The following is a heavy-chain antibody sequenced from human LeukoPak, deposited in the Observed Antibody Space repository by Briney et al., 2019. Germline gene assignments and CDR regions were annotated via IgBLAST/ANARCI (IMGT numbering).Heavy chain of an antibody. CDR1: GGSFSGYY. V-gene: IGHV4-34*01. CDR3: ASLGPRYYYYYMDV. J-gene: IGHJ6*03. CDR2: INHSGST. Sequence: PLETLSLTCAVYGGSFSGYYWSWLGQPPGKGLEWIGEINHSGSTNYNPSLKSRVTISVDTSKNQFSLKLSSVTAADTAVYYCASLGPRYYYYYMDVWGKGTTVTVSS.